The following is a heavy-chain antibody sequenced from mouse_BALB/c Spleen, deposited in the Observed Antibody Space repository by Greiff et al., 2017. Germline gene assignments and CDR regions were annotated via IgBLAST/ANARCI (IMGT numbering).Heavy chain of an antibody. V-gene: IGHV1-80*01. Sequence: VQRVESGAELVRPGSSVKISCKASGYAFSSYWMNWVKQRPGQGLEWIGQIYPGDGDTNYNGKFKGKATLTADKSSSTAYMQLSSLTSEDSAVYFCARWELGAWFAYWGQGTLVTVSA. CDR2: IYPGDGDT. CDR1: GYAFSSYW. D-gene: IGHD4-1*01. J-gene: IGHJ3*01. CDR3: ARWELGAWFAY.